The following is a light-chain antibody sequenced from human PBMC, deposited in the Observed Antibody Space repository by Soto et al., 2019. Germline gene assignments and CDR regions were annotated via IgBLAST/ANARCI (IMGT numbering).Light chain of an antibody. CDR3: QQYGTSFWT. J-gene: IGKJ1*01. Sequence: DIVLTQSPGTLSLSSGERATLSCRTSQSVSSNYLAWYQQKPGQAPRLLIYGASTRATGIPDRFSGSGSGADFTLTISRLEPEDFAVYYCQQYGTSFWTFGQGTKVDIK. CDR1: QSVSSNY. CDR2: GAS. V-gene: IGKV3-20*01.